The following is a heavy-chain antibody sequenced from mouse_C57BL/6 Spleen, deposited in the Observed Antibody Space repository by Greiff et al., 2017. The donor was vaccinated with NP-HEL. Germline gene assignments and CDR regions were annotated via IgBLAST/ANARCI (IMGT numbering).Heavy chain of an antibody. CDR2: INPSSGYT. CDR3: ARYYGNYGGAMDY. CDR1: GYTFTSYW. V-gene: IGHV1-7*01. J-gene: IGHJ4*01. D-gene: IGHD2-1*01. Sequence: VQLQQSGAELAKPGASVKLSCKASGYTFTSYWMHWVKQRPGQGLEWIGYINPSSGYTKYNQKFKDKATLTADKSASTAYMQLSSLTYEDSAVYYCARYYGNYGGAMDYWGQGTSVTVSS.